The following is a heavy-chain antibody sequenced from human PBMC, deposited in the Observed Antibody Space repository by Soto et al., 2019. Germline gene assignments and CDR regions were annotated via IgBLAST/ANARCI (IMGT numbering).Heavy chain of an antibody. CDR2: ISGSAGTT. V-gene: IGHV3-23*01. D-gene: IGHD3-22*01. Sequence: GGSLRLSCAASGFTFNSYVMTWVRQAPGKGLEWVSSISGSAGTTFYADSVKGRFTVSRDTSKNTLYLQMNNLRADDTAEYYCARTFYSESGGYYYWGQGALVTVS. CDR3: ARTFYSESGGYYY. CDR1: GFTFNSYV. J-gene: IGHJ4*02.